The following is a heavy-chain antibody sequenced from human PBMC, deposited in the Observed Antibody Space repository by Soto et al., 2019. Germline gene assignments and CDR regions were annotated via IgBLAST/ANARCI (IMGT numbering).Heavy chain of an antibody. J-gene: IGHJ6*02. D-gene: IGHD3-9*01. CDR2: IYFDVSDT. CDR3: ARPKNDFLTGYYRYYGMDV. CDR1: GYDFTTYW. Sequence: PGEALKISCKGSGYDFTTYWIGWGRQMPGKGVDGMGIIYFDVSDTRYSPSFHGPVTISAASSITPPYLQSSSLKPSDPAMYYCARPKNDFLTGYYRYYGMDVWGQGNTVTVSS. V-gene: IGHV5-51*01.